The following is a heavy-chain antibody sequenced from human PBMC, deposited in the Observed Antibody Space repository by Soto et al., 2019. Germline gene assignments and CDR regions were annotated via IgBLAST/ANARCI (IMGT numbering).Heavy chain of an antibody. V-gene: IGHV6-1*01. CDR2: TYYRSKWYN. J-gene: IGHJ4*02. Sequence: SQTLSLTCAISGDSVSSNSAACNWIRQSPSRGLEWLGRTYYRSKWYNDYAVSVKSRITINPDTSKNQFSLQLNSVTPEDTALYYCARENDLRLFNFDFWGQGTLVTVSS. CDR1: GDSVSSNSAA. D-gene: IGHD3-10*02. CDR3: ARENDLRLFNFDF.